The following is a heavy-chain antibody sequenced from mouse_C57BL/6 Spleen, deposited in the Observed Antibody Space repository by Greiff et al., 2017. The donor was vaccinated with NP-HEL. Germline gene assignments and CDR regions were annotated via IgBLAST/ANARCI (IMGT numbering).Heavy chain of an antibody. V-gene: IGHV5-9-1*02. J-gene: IGHJ4*01. Sequence: EVQVVESGEGLVKPGGSLKLSCAASGFTFSSYAMSWVRQTPEKRLEWVAYISSGGDYIYYADTVKGRFTISRDNARNTLYLQMSSLKSEDTAMYYCTRASYYYGSSYDALDYWGQGTSVTVSS. CDR2: ISSGGDYI. CDR1: GFTFSSYA. CDR3: TRASYYYGSSYDALDY. D-gene: IGHD1-1*01.